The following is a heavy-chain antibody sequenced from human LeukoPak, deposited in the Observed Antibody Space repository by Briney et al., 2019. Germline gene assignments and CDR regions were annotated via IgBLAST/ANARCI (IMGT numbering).Heavy chain of an antibody. CDR2: IYYSGST. CDR1: GFTFSDNY. D-gene: IGHD3-22*01. V-gene: IGHV4-38-2*01. J-gene: IGHJ4*02. Sequence: PGGSLRLSCAASGFTFSDNYMSWIRQAPGKGLEWIGSIYYSGSTYYNPSLKSRVTISVDTSKNQFSLKLSSVTAADTAVYYCARNRAPLKYYYDSSGYYYDNYWGQGTLVTVSS. CDR3: ARNRAPLKYYYDSSGYYYDNY.